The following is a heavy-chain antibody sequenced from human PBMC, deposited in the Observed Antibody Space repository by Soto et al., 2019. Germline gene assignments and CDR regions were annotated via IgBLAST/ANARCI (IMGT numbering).Heavy chain of an antibody. Sequence: QITLKESGPTLVKPTQTFTLTCTFSGFSLSTSGVGVGWIRQPPGKALEWLALIYWDDDKRYSPSLKSRLTTTNDPSKHQVVLTMTNMDPVDTATYYCARQRITIFGVVIKGLDYWGQGTLVTVSS. CDR1: GFSLSTSGVG. CDR2: IYWDDDK. D-gene: IGHD3-3*01. J-gene: IGHJ4*02. V-gene: IGHV2-5*02. CDR3: ARQRITIFGVVIKGLDY.